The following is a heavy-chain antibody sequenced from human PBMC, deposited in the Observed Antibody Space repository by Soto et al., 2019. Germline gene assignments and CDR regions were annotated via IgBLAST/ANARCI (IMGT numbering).Heavy chain of an antibody. V-gene: IGHV4-61*01. CDR1: VGSVSSGSYY. Sequence: QGQLQESGPGLVKPSETLSLTCTVSVGSVSSGSYYWSWIRQPPGKGLEWIGYIYYSGSTNYTPSLKSRDTIPLDTPKNQFSLKPSTVTAADTAVYYCARVESFGSSFYHWGQGTLATFSS. D-gene: IGHD3-10*01. J-gene: IGHJ4*02. CDR2: IYYSGST. CDR3: ARVESFGSSFYH.